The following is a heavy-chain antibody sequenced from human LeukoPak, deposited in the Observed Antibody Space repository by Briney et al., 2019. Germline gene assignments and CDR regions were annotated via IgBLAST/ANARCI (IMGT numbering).Heavy chain of an antibody. CDR3: ARDTTYGD. D-gene: IGHD4-17*01. Sequence: GGFLRLSCAASGFTFSSYWMHWVRQAPGKGLLWVSRINGDGSTRSYAASVKGRFTISRDNAKNTLYLQMNSLRAEDTAVFYCARDTTYGDWGQGTLVTVSS. CDR1: GFTFSSYW. J-gene: IGHJ4*02. V-gene: IGHV3-74*01. CDR2: INGDGSTR.